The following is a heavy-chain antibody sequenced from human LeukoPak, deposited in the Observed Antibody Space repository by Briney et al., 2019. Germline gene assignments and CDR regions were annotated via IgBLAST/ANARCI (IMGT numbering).Heavy chain of an antibody. Sequence: GSLRLSCAASGFTFSRYGMHWVRQAPGKGLEWVAAISYDGSNTYYAVSVEGRFTISRDISKDTLYLQIHSLRAEDTAVYYCARDRQYLALDYWGQGTLVTVSS. D-gene: IGHD2-2*01. CDR2: ISYDGSNT. CDR1: GFTFSRYG. J-gene: IGHJ4*02. CDR3: ARDRQYLALDY. V-gene: IGHV3-33*01.